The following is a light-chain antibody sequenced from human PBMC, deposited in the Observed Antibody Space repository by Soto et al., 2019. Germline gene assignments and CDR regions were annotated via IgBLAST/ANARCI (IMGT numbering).Light chain of an antibody. Sequence: DINLTQSPSFLSASVGDRVTVTCRASQDISTYLAWFQQKPGKAPQLLVYPASTLQGGVPSRFSGRGSGTEFSLSISSLQPEDFSTYYCQQLRTYPYSFGQWTKLGIK. J-gene: IGKJ2*03. CDR2: PAS. V-gene: IGKV1-9*01. CDR1: QDISTY. CDR3: QQLRTYPYS.